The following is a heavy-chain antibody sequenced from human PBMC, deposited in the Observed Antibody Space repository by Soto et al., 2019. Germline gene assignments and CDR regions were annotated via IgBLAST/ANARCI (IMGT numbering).Heavy chain of an antibody. D-gene: IGHD2-15*01. CDR2: IYYSGST. CDR3: ARANLRYCSGGSCYDYYGMDV. CDR1: GGSISSGDYY. J-gene: IGHJ6*02. Sequence: PSETLSLTCTVSGGSISSGDYYWSWIRHPPGKGLEWFGYIYYSGSTYYNPSLKSRVTISVDTSKNQFSLKLSSVTAADTAVCYCARANLRYCSGGSCYDYYGMDVWGQRTTVTVSS. V-gene: IGHV4-30-4*01.